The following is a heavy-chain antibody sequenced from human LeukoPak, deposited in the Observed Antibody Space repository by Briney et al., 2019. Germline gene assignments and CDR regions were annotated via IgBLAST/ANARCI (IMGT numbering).Heavy chain of an antibody. CDR1: GGPISSSSYY. V-gene: IGHV4-39*07. J-gene: IGHJ4*02. CDR2: IYYSGST. CDR3: ARVAAAGNYYFDY. D-gene: IGHD6-13*01. Sequence: SETLSLTCTVSGGPISSSSYYWGWIRQPPGKGLEWIGSIYYSGSTYYNPSLKSRVTISVDTSKNQFSLKLSSVTAADTAVYFCARVAAAGNYYFDYWGQGTLVTVSS.